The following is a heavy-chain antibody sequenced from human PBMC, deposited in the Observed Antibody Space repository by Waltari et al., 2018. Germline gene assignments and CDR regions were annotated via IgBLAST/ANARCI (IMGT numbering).Heavy chain of an antibody. CDR2: ISISSSTI. V-gene: IGHV3-48*04. D-gene: IGHD2-15*01. J-gene: IGHJ4*02. CDR3: ARSSRGGTLDY. CDR1: GLAFSRCS. Sequence: EVQLLDSGGGLVQRGGSLRLSWAACGLAFSRCSMKWVRQAPGKGLEWVSYISISSSTIYYADSVKGRFTISRDNAKNSLYLQMNSLRAEDTAVYYCARSSRGGTLDYWGQGTLVTVSS.